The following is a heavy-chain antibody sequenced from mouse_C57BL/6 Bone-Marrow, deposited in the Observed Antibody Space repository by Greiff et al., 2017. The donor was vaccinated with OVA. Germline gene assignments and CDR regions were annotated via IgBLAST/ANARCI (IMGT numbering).Heavy chain of an antibody. J-gene: IGHJ3*01. D-gene: IGHD4-1*01. V-gene: IGHV5-12*01. CDR2: ISNGCGST. Sequence: DVMLVESGGGLVQPGGSLKLSCAASGFTFRDYYMYWVRQTPEKRLEWVAYISNGCGSTYSPDTVKGRFTISRDNAKNTLYLQMSRLKSEDTAMYYCARHAGTGCAYWGQGTLVTVSA. CDR1: GFTFRDYY. CDR3: ARHAGTGCAY.